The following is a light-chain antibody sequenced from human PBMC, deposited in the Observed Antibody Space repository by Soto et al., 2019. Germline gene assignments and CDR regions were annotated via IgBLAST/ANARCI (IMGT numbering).Light chain of an antibody. J-gene: IGLJ3*02. V-gene: IGLV2-8*01. CDR2: EVS. CDR1: SSDVGGYNY. Sequence: QSALTQPPSASGSPGQSVTISCTGTSSDVGGYNYVSWYQQHPGKAPKLMIYEVSKRPSGVPDRFSGYKSGNTASLTVSGRQAEDEADYYCSSYAGSNNFEVFGGGTKLTVL. CDR3: SSYAGSNNFEV.